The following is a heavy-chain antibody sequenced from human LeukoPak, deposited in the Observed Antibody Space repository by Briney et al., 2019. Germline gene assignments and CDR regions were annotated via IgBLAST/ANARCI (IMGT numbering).Heavy chain of an antibody. D-gene: IGHD3-3*01. Sequence: GGSLRLSCAASGFTFSSYAMSWVRQAPGKGLEWVSAISGSGGSTYYADSVKGRFTISRDNSKNTLYLQMNSLRAEDTAVYYCAKSLEHLITYFWSGSYYGMDVWGQGTTVTVSS. J-gene: IGHJ6*02. CDR1: GFTFSSYA. CDR2: ISGSGGST. CDR3: AKSLEHLITYFWSGSYYGMDV. V-gene: IGHV3-23*01.